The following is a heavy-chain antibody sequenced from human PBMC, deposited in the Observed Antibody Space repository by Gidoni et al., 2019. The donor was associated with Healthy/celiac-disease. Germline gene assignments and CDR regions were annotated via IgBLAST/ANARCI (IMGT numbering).Heavy chain of an antibody. CDR1: GFTFSRYA. Sequence: EVQLVESGGGLVQPGGSLRLSCAASGFTFSRYAMHWVRQAPGKGLEYVSAISSNGGSTYYANSVKGRFTISRDNSKNTLYLQMGSLRAEDMAVYYCARDPSMVRGVTDAFDIWGQGTMVTVSS. CDR2: ISSNGGST. CDR3: ARDPSMVRGVTDAFDI. V-gene: IGHV3-64*01. D-gene: IGHD3-10*01. J-gene: IGHJ3*02.